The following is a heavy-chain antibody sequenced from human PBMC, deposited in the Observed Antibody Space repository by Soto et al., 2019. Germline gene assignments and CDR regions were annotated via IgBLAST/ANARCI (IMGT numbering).Heavy chain of an antibody. J-gene: IGHJ4*02. CDR1: GFTFSSYA. Sequence: PGGSLRLSCAASGFTFSSYAMSWVRQAPGKGLEWVSAISGSGGSTYYADSVKGRFTISRDNSKNTLYLQMNSLRAEDMAVYFCAKTSCSSTSCYRVEFYFDYWGQGTLVTVSS. CDR3: AKTSCSSTSCYRVEFYFDY. CDR2: ISGSGGST. D-gene: IGHD2-2*01. V-gene: IGHV3-23*01.